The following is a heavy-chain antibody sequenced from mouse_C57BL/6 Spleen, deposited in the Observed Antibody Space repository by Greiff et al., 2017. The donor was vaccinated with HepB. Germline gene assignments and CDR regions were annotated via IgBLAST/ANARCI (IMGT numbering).Heavy chain of an antibody. V-gene: IGHV1-15*01. D-gene: IGHD3-2*02. CDR1: GYTFTDYE. CDR3: TTLDSSGYETY. CDR2: IDPETGGT. Sequence: VQLQQSGAELVRPGASVTLSCKASGYTFTDYEMHWVKQTPVHGLEWIGAIDPETGGTAYNQKFKGKAILTADKSSSTAYMELRSLTSEDSAVYYCTTLDSSGYETYWGQGTLVTVSA. J-gene: IGHJ3*01.